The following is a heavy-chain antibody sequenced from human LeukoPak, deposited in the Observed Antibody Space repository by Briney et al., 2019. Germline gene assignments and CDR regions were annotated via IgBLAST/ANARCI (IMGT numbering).Heavy chain of an antibody. CDR1: GGSISSGSYY. CDR2: IYTSGST. D-gene: IGHD1-26*01. V-gene: IGHV4-61*02. J-gene: IGHJ6*03. Sequence: SETLSLTCTVSGGSISSGSYYWSWIRQPAGKGPEWIGRIYTSGSTNYNPSLKSRVTISVDTSKSQFSLKLSSVTAADTAVYYCASGVGYYYYYMDVWGKGTTVTVSS. CDR3: ASGVGYYYYYMDV.